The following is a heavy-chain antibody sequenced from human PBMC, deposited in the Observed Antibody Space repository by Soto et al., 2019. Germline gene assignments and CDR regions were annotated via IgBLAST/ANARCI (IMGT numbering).Heavy chain of an antibody. D-gene: IGHD5-12*01. CDR3: ARAISGYVS. CDR2: INTGNGNT. V-gene: IGHV1-3*04. CDR1: GINYTTYA. Sequence: QVQLVQSGAEVKKPGASVKVACKASGINYTTYAIHWVRQAPGQGLEWMGWINTGNGNTRYSQRFQGRVTLTTDTSAGTAYMDVSSLTSEDTAVYYCARAISGYVSWGQGTLITVSS. J-gene: IGHJ5*02.